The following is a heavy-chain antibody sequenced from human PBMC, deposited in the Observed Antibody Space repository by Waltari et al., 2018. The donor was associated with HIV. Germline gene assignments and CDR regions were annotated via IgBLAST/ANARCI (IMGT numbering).Heavy chain of an antibody. Sequence: QVQLQESGTGLVKPSDTLSLTCAVSHFSISSGHYWGWIRQSPGKGLEWIGSVFHSGGTFYKPSFRSRVSISVDTSKNQFSLKLTSVTAADTAVYYCARQPAPDSTWFQIYFDYWGQGTVVTVSS. V-gene: IGHV4-38-2*01. CDR2: VFHSGGT. CDR1: HFSISSGHY. D-gene: IGHD6-13*01. CDR3: ARQPAPDSTWFQIYFDY. J-gene: IGHJ4*02.